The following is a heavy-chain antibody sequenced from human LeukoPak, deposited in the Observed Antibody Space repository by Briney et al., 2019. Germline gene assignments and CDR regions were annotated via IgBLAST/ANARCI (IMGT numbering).Heavy chain of an antibody. CDR3: ARARGYRYGSGALDP. D-gene: IGHD5-18*01. V-gene: IGHV3-30-3*01. Sequence: GRSLRLSCAASGFTFSSYAMHWVRQAPGKGLEWVAVISYDGSNKYYADSVKGRFTISRDNSKNTLYLQMNSLRAEDTAVYYCARARGYRYGSGALDPWGQGTLVTVSS. CDR1: GFTFSSYA. J-gene: IGHJ5*02. CDR2: ISYDGSNK.